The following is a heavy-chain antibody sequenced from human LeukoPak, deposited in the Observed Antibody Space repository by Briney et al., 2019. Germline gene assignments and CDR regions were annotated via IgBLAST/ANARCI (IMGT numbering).Heavy chain of an antibody. J-gene: IGHJ5*02. Sequence: SETLSLTCTVSGGSISSSSYYWGWIRQPPGKGLEWIGSIYYSGSTYYNPSLKSRVTISVDTSKNQFSLKLSSVTAADTAVYYCARGTLYSSSWYGGNWFDPWGQGTLVTVSS. V-gene: IGHV4-39*07. CDR1: GGSISSSSYY. CDR3: ARGTLYSSSWYGGNWFDP. CDR2: IYYSGST. D-gene: IGHD6-13*01.